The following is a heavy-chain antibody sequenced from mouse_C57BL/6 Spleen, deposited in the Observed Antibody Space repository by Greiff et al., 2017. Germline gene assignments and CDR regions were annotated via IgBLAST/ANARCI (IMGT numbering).Heavy chain of an antibody. D-gene: IGHD1-2*01. Sequence: EVKLMESGPGLVKPSQSLSLTCSVTGYSITSGYYWNWIRQFPGNKLEWMGYISYDGSNNYNPSLKNRISITRDTSKNQFFLKLNSVTTEDTATYYCARGAHGGAYWGQGTLVTVSA. V-gene: IGHV3-6*01. J-gene: IGHJ3*01. CDR1: GYSITSGYY. CDR3: ARGAHGGAY. CDR2: ISYDGSN.